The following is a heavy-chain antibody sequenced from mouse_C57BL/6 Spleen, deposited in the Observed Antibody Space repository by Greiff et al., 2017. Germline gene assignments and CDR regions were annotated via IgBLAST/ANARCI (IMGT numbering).Heavy chain of an antibody. Sequence: QVQLQQSGAELVKPGASVKISCKASGYAFSSYCMNWVKQRPGKGLEWIGQIYPGDGDTNYNGKFKGKATLTADKSSSTAYMQLSSLTSEDSAVYFCARGGDYDYDNFDDWGQGTTLTVSS. V-gene: IGHV1-80*01. CDR2: IYPGDGDT. CDR1: GYAFSSYC. J-gene: IGHJ2*01. CDR3: ARGGDYDYDNFDD. D-gene: IGHD2-4*01.